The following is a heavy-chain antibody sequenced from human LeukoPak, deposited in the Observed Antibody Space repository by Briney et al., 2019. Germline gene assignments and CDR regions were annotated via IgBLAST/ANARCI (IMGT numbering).Heavy chain of an antibody. V-gene: IGHV1-46*01. CDR2: INPSGGST. Sequence: EASVKVSCKASGYTFTSYYMHWVRQAPGQGLECMGIINPSGGSTSYAQKFQGRVTMTRDTSTSTVYMELSSLRSEDTAVFYCARDSSSWYCFDYWGQGTLVTVSS. J-gene: IGHJ4*02. D-gene: IGHD6-13*01. CDR3: ARDSSSWYCFDY. CDR1: GYTFTSYY.